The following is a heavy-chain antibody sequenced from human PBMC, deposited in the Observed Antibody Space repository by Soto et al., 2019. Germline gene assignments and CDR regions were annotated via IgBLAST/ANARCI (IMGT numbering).Heavy chain of an antibody. Sequence: GGSLRLSCAASGFTFSTYAMSWVRQAPGKGLEWVSGISAGGGNTFYADSVRGRFTISRDNSKNTLDLQMSSLRAEDAALYFCVKHSEYQLLSWFDPWGQGTQVTVSS. CDR1: GFTFSTYA. V-gene: IGHV3-23*01. J-gene: IGHJ5*02. CDR3: VKHSEYQLLSWFDP. CDR2: ISAGGGNT. D-gene: IGHD2-2*01.